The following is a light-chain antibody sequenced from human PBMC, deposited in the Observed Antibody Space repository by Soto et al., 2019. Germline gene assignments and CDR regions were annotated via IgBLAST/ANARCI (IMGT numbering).Light chain of an antibody. J-gene: IGLJ1*01. Sequence: QSVLTQPASVSGSPGQSITISCTGTSGDVGGHNYVSWYQQHPGKAPKLIIYEVTNRPSGVSNRFSGSKSGNTVSLTISGLQAEDEADYYCTSYTRSATPYIYGSGTKVTVL. CDR3: TSYTRSATPYI. V-gene: IGLV2-14*01. CDR2: EVT. CDR1: SGDVGGHNY.